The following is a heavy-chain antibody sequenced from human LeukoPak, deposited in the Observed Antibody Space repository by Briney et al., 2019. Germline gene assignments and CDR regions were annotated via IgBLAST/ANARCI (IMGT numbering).Heavy chain of an antibody. D-gene: IGHD6-19*01. V-gene: IGHV4-4*07. J-gene: IGHJ4*02. CDR1: GGSISSYY. CDR3: ARMGPSGYSSGWYWAVDY. Sequence: SETLSLTCTVSGGSISSYYWSWIRQPAGKGLEWIGRIHTSGSINYNPSLKSRVTMSVDTSKNQFSLKLSSVTAADTAVYYCARMGPSGYSSGWYWAVDYWGQGTLVTVSS. CDR2: IHTSGSI.